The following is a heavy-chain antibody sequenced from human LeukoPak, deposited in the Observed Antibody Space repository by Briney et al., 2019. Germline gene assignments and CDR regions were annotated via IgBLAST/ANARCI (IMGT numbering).Heavy chain of an antibody. Sequence: GGSLRLSCAASGFTFSNYWMTWVRQVPGRGLEWVAHINQDGSVIHYVDSVKGRFTLSRDNGKNSLFLQMNSLRDEDTALYCCARDPDTTPGPGWDYWGRGTLVSVSS. CDR3: ARDPDTTPGPGWDY. V-gene: IGHV3-7*01. J-gene: IGHJ4*02. CDR1: GFTFSNYW. D-gene: IGHD1-14*01. CDR2: INQDGSVI.